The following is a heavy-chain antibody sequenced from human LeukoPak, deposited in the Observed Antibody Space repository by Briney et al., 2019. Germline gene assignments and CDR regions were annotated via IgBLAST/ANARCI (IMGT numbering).Heavy chain of an antibody. J-gene: IGHJ5*02. V-gene: IGHV4-39*07. CDR2: MSYRGNT. Sequence: SETLSLTCTVSGGSISSSSYYWGWIRQPPGEGLEWIGSMSYRGNTYHNPSLKSRVNISIDTSKNQFSLKVSSVTAADTAVYYCARDREHWFDPWGQGTLVTVSS. CDR3: ARDREHWFDP. D-gene: IGHD1-26*01. CDR1: GGSISSSSYY.